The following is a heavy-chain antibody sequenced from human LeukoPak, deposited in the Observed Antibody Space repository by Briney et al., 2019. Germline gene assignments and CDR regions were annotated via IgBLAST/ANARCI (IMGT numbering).Heavy chain of an antibody. J-gene: IGHJ4*02. V-gene: IGHV5-51*01. CDR2: IYPGDSDT. CDR1: GSSSISYS. CDR3: ARRQAVFDF. Sequence: PGESLKISFMGSGSSSISYSIGCVRQMPGKGLEWMGMIYPGDSDTRYSPSFQGQVTISADKSISTAYLQWSSLKASDTAMYYCARRQAVFDFWGQGTLVTVSS.